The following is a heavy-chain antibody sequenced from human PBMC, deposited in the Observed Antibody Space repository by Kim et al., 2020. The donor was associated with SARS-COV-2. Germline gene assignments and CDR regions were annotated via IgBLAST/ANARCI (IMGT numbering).Heavy chain of an antibody. CDR2: INAANGNT. D-gene: IGHD2-15*01. J-gene: IGHJ4*02. V-gene: IGHV1-3*01. Sequence: ASVKVSCKASGYSFTAYTIHWVRQAPGQRLDWMGWINAANGNTEFSQKFQGRVTSSRDTSATTVHMEVSSLRSEDTAVYYCARGAYCRGGICFPPGGYWGQGTLVTVSS. CDR1: GYSFTAYT. CDR3: ARGAYCRGGICFPPGGY.